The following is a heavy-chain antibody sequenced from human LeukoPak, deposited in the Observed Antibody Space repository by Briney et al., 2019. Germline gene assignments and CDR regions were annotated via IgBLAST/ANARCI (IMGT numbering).Heavy chain of an antibody. CDR1: GFTFSSYG. D-gene: IGHD2-2*01. V-gene: IGHV3-30*03. Sequence: GRSLRLSYAASGFTFSSYGMHWVRQAPGKGLEWVAVISYDGSNKYYADSVKGRFTISRDNSKNTLYLQMNSLRAEDTAVYYCTRGRQYQLLSNWFDPWGQGTLVTVSS. CDR2: ISYDGSNK. J-gene: IGHJ5*02. CDR3: TRGRQYQLLSNWFDP.